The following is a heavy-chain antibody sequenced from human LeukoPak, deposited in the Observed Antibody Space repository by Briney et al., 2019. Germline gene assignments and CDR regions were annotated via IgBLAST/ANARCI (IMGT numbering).Heavy chain of an antibody. D-gene: IGHD3-9*01. J-gene: IGHJ3*02. CDR2: NKGKIDGGRR. CDR3: TTVGLYNIWTGDYHDSFDM. Sequence: GESLRHFCAASGLPLIHPWMSWVRQAAGKGLEWVGRNKGKIDGGRRHHDAPVKGKFNTGRDNCKNTLYLQINSLKTEDTAVYYCTTVGLYNIWTGDYHDSFDMWGQGTVVTVSS. CDR1: GLPLIHPW. V-gene: IGHV3-15*01.